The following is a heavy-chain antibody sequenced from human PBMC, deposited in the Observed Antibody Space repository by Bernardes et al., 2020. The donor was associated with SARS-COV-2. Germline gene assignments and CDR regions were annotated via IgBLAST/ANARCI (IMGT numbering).Heavy chain of an antibody. CDR2: IYWNDNK. CDR3: AHRLSYSSSYYYFDY. D-gene: IGHD6-13*01. V-gene: IGHV2-5*01. CDR1: GFSLTINGVG. J-gene: IGHJ4*02. Sequence: SGPTLVKPTQTLTLTCTFSGFSLTINGVGVGWIRQPPGKALEWLALIYWNDNKYYSPSLENRLTITKDTSKNQVVLTMTNMDPVDTATYFCAHRLSYSSSYYYFDYWGQGTLVTVSS.